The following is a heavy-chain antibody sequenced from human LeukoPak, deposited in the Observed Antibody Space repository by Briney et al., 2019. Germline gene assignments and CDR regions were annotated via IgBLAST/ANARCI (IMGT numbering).Heavy chain of an antibody. CDR3: ARATYYYDNSGYGY. Sequence: GGSLRLSCAASGFTFRNYWMGWVRQAPGKGLEWVANTKPDGSAEYYADSVRGRFTTSRDNANNLLYLQMNRLRAEDTAVYYCARATYYYDNSGYGYWGQGTLVTVSS. V-gene: IGHV3-7*01. J-gene: IGHJ4*02. CDR2: TKPDGSAE. CDR1: GFTFRNYW. D-gene: IGHD3-22*01.